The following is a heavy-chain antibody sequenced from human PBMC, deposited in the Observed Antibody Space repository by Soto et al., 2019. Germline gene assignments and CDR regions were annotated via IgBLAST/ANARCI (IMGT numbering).Heavy chain of an antibody. CDR3: ARLHLEARAYEI. Sequence: QVQLVQSGAEVKKPGASVKVSCKASGYTWPSYGISWVRQAPGHGLEWMGWISAYNGNTNYAQKLQGRVTMTTDTSTSTAYREVMRLRSDDTAVYYCARLHLEARAYEIWGQGTPVAVS. CDR1: GYTWPSYG. D-gene: IGHD3-3*01. V-gene: IGHV1-18*01. J-gene: IGHJ4*02. CDR2: ISAYNGNT.